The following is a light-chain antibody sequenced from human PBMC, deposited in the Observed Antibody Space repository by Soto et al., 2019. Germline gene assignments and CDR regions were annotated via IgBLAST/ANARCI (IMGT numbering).Light chain of an antibody. J-gene: IGKJ5*01. CDR2: KAS. V-gene: IGKV1-5*03. Sequence: DIQMTRSPSTRSSSLGDRVTITCRSCQSISSWLAWYQQNPGKAAKLLIYKASSLESGVPSRFSGSGSGTEFSLTISSLQPDDFATYYCQQYESYSVTFGQGTPLEIK. CDR1: QSISSW. CDR3: QQYESYSVT.